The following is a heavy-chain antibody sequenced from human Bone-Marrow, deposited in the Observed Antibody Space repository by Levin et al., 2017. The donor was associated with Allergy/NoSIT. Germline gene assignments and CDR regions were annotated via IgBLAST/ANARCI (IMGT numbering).Heavy chain of an antibody. V-gene: IGHV3-30*18. J-gene: IGHJ6*02. D-gene: IGHD3-3*01. Sequence: GESLKISCAASGFTFSSYGMHWVRQAPGKGLEWVAVISYDGSNKYYADSVKGRFTISRDNSKNTLYLQMNSLRAEDTAVYYCAKEYLVFDRGGLITIFGVAPMDVWGQGTTVTVSS. CDR1: GFTFSSYG. CDR2: ISYDGSNK. CDR3: AKEYLVFDRGGLITIFGVAPMDV.